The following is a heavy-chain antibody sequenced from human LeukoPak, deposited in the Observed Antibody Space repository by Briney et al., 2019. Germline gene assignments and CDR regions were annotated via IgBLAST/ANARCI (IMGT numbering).Heavy chain of an antibody. V-gene: IGHV3-53*01. CDR2: IYSDGST. CDR3: ARATLDN. J-gene: IGHJ4*02. CDR1: GFSVSSNY. Sequence: GGSLRLSCAASGFSVSSNYITWVRQAPGQGLEWVSVIYSDGSTKYADSVKARFTISRDNSKNTVYLQMNSLRVEDTAVYYCARATLDNWGQGTLVTVSS.